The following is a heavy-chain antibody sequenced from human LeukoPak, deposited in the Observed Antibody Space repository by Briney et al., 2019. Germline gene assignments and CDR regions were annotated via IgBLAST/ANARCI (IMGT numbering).Heavy chain of an antibody. CDR2: INPSGGST. J-gene: IGHJ4*02. CDR3: ARPTYYYDSSGYALYYFDY. CDR1: GYTFTSYY. D-gene: IGHD3-22*01. V-gene: IGHV1-46*01. Sequence: ASVKVSCKASGYTFTSYYMHWVRQAPGQGLEWMGIINPSGGSTSYAQKFQGRVTMTRDTSTSTVYMELGSLRSEDTAVYYCARPTYYYDSSGYALYYFDYWGQGALATVSS.